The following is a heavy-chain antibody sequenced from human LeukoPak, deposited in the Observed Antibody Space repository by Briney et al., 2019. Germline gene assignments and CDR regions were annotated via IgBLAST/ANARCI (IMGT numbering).Heavy chain of an antibody. J-gene: IGHJ4*02. Sequence: GGSLRLSCAASGFTFSSYAMSWVRQAPGKGLEWVSGISGSGDNTYYADSVKGRFTISRDNSKNTLYVQVSSLGTEDTAAYYCARAPRRFRGIIITPLYYFDYWGQGTLVTVSS. D-gene: IGHD3-10*01. V-gene: IGHV3-23*01. CDR2: ISGSGDNT. CDR3: ARAPRRFRGIIITPLYYFDY. CDR1: GFTFSSYA.